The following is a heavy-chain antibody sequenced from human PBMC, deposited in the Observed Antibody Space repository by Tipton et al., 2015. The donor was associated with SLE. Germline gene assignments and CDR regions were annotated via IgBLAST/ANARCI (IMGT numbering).Heavy chain of an antibody. CDR2: IRSKAYGGTT. CDR1: GFTFGDYA. Sequence: SLRLSCTASGFTFGDYAMSWVRQAPGKGLEWVGFIRSKAYGGTTEYAASVKGRFTISRDKSKNTLYLQMNSLRPEDTAVYYCATPQGMYWGQGILVTVSS. CDR3: ATPQGMY. V-gene: IGHV3-49*04. J-gene: IGHJ4*02.